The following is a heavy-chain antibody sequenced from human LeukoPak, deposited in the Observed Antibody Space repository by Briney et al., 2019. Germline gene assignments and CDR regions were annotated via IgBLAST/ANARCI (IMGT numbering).Heavy chain of an antibody. CDR2: ISTSGNT. Sequence: SETLSLTCTVSGGSISDYYWSWIRQPPGKGLEWIGRISTSGNTDYDSYLRSRVIISVDQSQNQFSLNLSSVTAADTAVYYCARGRVCSNGVCPYYYYYYMDVWGKGTTVTVSS. V-gene: IGHV4-4*07. J-gene: IGHJ6*03. CDR1: GGSISDYY. CDR3: ARGRVCSNGVCPYYYYYYMDV. D-gene: IGHD2-8*01.